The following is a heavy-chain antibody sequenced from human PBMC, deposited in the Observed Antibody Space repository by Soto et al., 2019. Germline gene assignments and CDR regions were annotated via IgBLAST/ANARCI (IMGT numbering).Heavy chain of an antibody. V-gene: IGHV3-7*03. Sequence: PGGSLRLSCAASGSTFSSYWMSWVRQAPGKGLEWVANIKQDGSEKYYVDSVKGRFTISRDNAKNSLYLQMNSLRAEDTAVYYCARDFWNVLFDYWGQGTLVTVSS. CDR3: ARDFWNVLFDY. CDR1: GSTFSSYW. CDR2: IKQDGSEK. D-gene: IGHD1-1*01. J-gene: IGHJ4*02.